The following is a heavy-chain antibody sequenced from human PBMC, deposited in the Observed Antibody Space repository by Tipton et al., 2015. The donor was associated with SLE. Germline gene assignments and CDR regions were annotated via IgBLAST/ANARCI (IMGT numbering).Heavy chain of an antibody. CDR1: GFTFSSYS. V-gene: IGHV3-21*04. CDR3: ARERSLTGDQNWYFDL. Sequence: SLRLSCAASGFTFSSYSMNWVRQAPGKGLEWVSSISSSSSYIYYADSVKGRFTISRDNSKNTLYLQMNSLRAEDTAVYYCARERSLTGDQNWYFDLWGRGTLVTVSS. J-gene: IGHJ2*01. CDR2: ISSSSSYI. D-gene: IGHD7-27*01.